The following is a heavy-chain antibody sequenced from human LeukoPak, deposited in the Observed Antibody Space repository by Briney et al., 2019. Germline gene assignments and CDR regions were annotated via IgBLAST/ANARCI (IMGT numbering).Heavy chain of an antibody. Sequence: ASVKVSCKVSGDTLIELSMHWVRQAPGKGLEWMGGFDPEDDETFYAQNFQGRVNMTEDTSADTAYMELSSLRSEDTAVYYCARAAAGTDYFDYWGQGTLVTVSS. D-gene: IGHD6-25*01. CDR2: FDPEDDET. CDR1: GDTLIELS. J-gene: IGHJ4*02. V-gene: IGHV1-24*01. CDR3: ARAAAGTDYFDY.